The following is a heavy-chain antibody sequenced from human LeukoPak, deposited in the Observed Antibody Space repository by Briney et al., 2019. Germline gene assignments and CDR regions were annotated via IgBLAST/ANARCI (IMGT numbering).Heavy chain of an antibody. CDR2: IYHSGST. J-gene: IGHJ4*02. D-gene: IGHD4-23*01. Sequence: SQTLSLTCAVSGGSISSGGYSWSWIRQPPGKGLEWIGYIYHSGSTYYNPSLKSRVTISVDRSKNQFSLKLSSVTAADTAVYYCARVGGGNFQLDYWGQGTLVTVSS. V-gene: IGHV4-30-2*01. CDR3: ARVGGGNFQLDY. CDR1: GGSISSGGYS.